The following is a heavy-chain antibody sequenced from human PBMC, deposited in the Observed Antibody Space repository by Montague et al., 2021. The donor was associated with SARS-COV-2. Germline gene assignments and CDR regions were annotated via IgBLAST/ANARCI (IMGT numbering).Heavy chain of an antibody. J-gene: IGHJ4*02. D-gene: IGHD6-19*01. V-gene: IGHV3-64*01. CDR2: ISSNGGST. Sequence: SLSLSCAASGFTFSSYAIHWVRQAPGKGLEYVSAISSNGGSTYYANSVKGRFTISRDNSKNTLYLQMGSLRAEDMAVYYCARGRAVAVYDYWGQGTLVTVSS. CDR1: GFTFSSYA. CDR3: ARGRAVAVYDY.